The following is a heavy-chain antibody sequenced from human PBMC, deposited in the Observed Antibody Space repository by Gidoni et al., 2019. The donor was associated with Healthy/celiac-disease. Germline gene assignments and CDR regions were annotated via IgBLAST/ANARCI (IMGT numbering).Heavy chain of an antibody. D-gene: IGHD3-3*01. V-gene: IGHV4-34*01. J-gene: IGHJ6*02. CDR2: INHSGST. CDR1: GGSFSGYS. CDR3: ARVRTYYDFWSGHTSSGMDV. Sequence: QVQLQQWGAGLLKPSETLSLTCAVYGGSFSGYSWSWIRQPPGTGLEWIGEINHSGSTNYNPSLKSRVTISVDTSKNQFALKLSSVTAADTAVYYCARVRTYYDFWSGHTSSGMDVWGQGTTVTVSS.